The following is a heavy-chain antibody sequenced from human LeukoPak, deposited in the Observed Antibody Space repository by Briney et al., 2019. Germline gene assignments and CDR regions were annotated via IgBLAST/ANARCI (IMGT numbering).Heavy chain of an antibody. CDR3: ARAQQLVLYYFDY. J-gene: IGHJ4*02. Sequence: GGSLRLSCAASGFTFSDYYMSWIRQAPGKGLEWVSYISSSGSTIYYADSVKGRFTISRDNAKNSLYLQMNSLRAEDTAVYYCARAQQLVLYYFDYWGQGTLVTVSS. D-gene: IGHD6-13*01. CDR2: ISSSGSTI. CDR1: GFTFSDYY. V-gene: IGHV3-11*01.